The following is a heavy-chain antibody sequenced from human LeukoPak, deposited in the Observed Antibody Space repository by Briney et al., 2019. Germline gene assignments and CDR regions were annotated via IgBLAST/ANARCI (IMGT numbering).Heavy chain of an antibody. J-gene: IGHJ5*02. D-gene: IGHD6-13*01. CDR1: GFTFSDYY. V-gene: IGHV3-11*03. CDR2: ISSSSGYT. CDR3: ASPAAGTNSDL. Sequence: GGSLRLSCAASGFTFSDYYMGWIRQAPGKGLEWISYISSSSGYTNYADSVKGRFTISRDNAKNSLYLQMNSLRAENTAVYYCASPAAGTNSDLWGQGTLVTVSS.